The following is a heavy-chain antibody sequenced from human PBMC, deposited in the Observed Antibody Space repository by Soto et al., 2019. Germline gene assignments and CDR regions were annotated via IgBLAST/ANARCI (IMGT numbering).Heavy chain of an antibody. D-gene: IGHD2-21*02. Sequence: VQLVESGGGVVQPGGSLRLSCAASGFTFSSYAIHWVRQVPGKGLEWVSGITWNSGRTAYADSVKGRFIISRDNVKNSLYLQMNSLRAEDTAVYYCAKDIAWRRVVVTPSSFDSWGEGTLVTVSS. CDR3: AKDIAWRRVVVTPSSFDS. CDR1: GFTFSSYA. CDR2: ITWNSGRT. V-gene: IGHV3-9*01. J-gene: IGHJ4*02.